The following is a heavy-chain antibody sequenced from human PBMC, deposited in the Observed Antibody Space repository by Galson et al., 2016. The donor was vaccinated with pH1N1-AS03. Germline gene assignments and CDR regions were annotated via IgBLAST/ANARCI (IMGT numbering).Heavy chain of an antibody. J-gene: IGHJ5*02. D-gene: IGHD4-17*01. CDR3: ARHDYAGGFDP. Sequence: ETLSLTCTVSGGSSSEYSSSDSYWNWIRQPPGQGLEWIGYTHISGKINYNPSLTSRVTISQDTSNNQFSLKLSSVIAADTAVYYCARHDYAGGFDPWGQGTLVTVSS. CDR1: GGSSSEYSSSDSY. V-gene: IGHV4-61*08. CDR2: THISGKI.